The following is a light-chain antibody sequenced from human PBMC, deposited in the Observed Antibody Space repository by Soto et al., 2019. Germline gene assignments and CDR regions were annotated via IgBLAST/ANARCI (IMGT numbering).Light chain of an antibody. CDR1: SSDVGGYNY. Sequence: QSALTQPASLSGSPGQSITISCTGTSSDVGGYNYVSWYQHHPGQAPKLMIYEVSNRPSGVSNRFSGSKSGNTASLTISGLQAEDDADYYCSSYTSSSTVVFGGGTKLTVL. J-gene: IGLJ2*01. CDR2: EVS. V-gene: IGLV2-14*01. CDR3: SSYTSSSTVV.